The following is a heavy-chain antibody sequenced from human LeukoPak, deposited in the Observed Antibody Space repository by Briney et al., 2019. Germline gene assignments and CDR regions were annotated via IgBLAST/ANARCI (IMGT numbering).Heavy chain of an antibody. J-gene: IGHJ4*02. V-gene: IGHV3-48*02. D-gene: IGHD6-13*01. CDR3: ARDTTSNWYWIN. CDR1: GFTFSTYS. CDR2: ISSSSGTI. Sequence: GGSLRLSCAASGFTFSTYSMNWVRQAPGRGLEWVSYISSSSGTIYYADSVKGRFTISRDNAKNSLYLQMNRLRDEDTAVYYCARDTTSNWYWINWGQGALVTVSS.